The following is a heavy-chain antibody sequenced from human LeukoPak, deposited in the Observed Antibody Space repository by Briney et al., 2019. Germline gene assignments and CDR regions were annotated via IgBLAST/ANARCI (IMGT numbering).Heavy chain of an antibody. CDR3: AKTQGALGTSFDY. D-gene: IGHD1-1*01. V-gene: IGHV3-30*18. J-gene: IGHJ4*02. Sequence: PRGSLRLSCIAPGLTFSNFALHWVRQAPGKGLEWVALISNDGSNRFYMDSVKGRFTIPRDNSENTVFLQMDSMRIDDSAIYFCAKTQGALGTSFDYWGQGALVTVSS. CDR2: ISNDGSNR. CDR1: GLTFSNFA.